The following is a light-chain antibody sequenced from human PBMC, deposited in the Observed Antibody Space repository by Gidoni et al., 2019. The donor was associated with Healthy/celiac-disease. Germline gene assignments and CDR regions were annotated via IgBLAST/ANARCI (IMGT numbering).Light chain of an antibody. J-gene: IGLJ3*02. CDR1: SSNIGGGYD. Sequence: QSVLTQPPPVSGAPGQRVTISCTASSSNIGGGYDVHWYQQLPRTAPKLLIYGNSNRPSRVPDRFSGSKSGTSASLAITGLQAEDEADYYCQSYDSSLSGWVFGGGTKLTVL. CDR2: GNS. CDR3: QSYDSSLSGWV. V-gene: IGLV1-40*01.